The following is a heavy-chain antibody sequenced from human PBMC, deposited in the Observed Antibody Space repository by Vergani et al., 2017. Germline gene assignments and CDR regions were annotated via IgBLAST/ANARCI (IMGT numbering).Heavy chain of an antibody. D-gene: IGHD6-19*01. Sequence: QVQLVQSGPELKKPGASVKASCKALGYTSTSYAMNWVRQAPGQGLEWMGWINTNTGNPTYAQGFTGQFVFSLDTSVSSAYLQISSLKAEDTAVYYCARRDSSGWYTPDYWGQGTLVTVSS. CDR1: GYTSTSYA. CDR2: INTNTGNP. J-gene: IGHJ4*02. CDR3: ARRDSSGWYTPDY. V-gene: IGHV7-4-1*02.